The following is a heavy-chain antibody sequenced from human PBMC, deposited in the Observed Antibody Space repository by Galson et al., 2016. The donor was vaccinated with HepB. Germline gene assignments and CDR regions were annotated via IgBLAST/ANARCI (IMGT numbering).Heavy chain of an antibody. CDR1: GFTFSDYY. CDR3: ARGQWGPAALYYFDY. CDR2: ISSSGNTI. V-gene: IGHV3-11*01. D-gene: IGHD2-2*01. Sequence: SLRLSCAASGFTFSDYYMSWIRQVPGKGLEWISYISSSGNTIYYTDSVKGRFTISRDNTKNSLSLYLHMNSLRAEDTAVYYCARGQWGPAALYYFDYWGQGTLVTVSS. J-gene: IGHJ4*02.